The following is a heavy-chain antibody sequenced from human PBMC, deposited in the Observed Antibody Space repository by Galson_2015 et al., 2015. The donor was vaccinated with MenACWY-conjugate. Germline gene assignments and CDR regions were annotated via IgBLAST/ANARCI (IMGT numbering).Heavy chain of an antibody. CDR2: IIPIFGTA. Sequence: SVKVSCKASGYTFTSYAMNWVRQAPGQGLEWMGGIIPIFGTANYAQKFQGRVTITADESTSTAYMELSSLRSEDTAVYYCARGESSSWYRWFDTWGQGTLVPVSS. CDR1: GYTFTSYA. D-gene: IGHD6-13*01. CDR3: ARGESSSWYRWFDT. V-gene: IGHV1-69*13. J-gene: IGHJ5*02.